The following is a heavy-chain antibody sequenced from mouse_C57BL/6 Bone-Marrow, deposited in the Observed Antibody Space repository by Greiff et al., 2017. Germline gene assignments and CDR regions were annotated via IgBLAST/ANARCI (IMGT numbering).Heavy chain of an antibody. Sequence: EVQLVESGGGLVKPGGSLKLSCAASGFTFSSYAMSWVRQTPEKRLEWVATISDGGSYTYYPDNVKGRFTISRDNAKNNLYLQMSHLKSEDTAMYYCAKGRAGSPWFAYWGQGTLVTVTA. CDR3: AKGRAGSPWFAY. V-gene: IGHV5-4*01. CDR1: GFTFSSYA. D-gene: IGHD1-1*01. J-gene: IGHJ3*01. CDR2: ISDGGSYT.